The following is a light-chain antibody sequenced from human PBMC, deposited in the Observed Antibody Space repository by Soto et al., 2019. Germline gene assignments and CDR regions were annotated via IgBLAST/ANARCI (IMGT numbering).Light chain of an antibody. CDR1: SSDVGGYNY. V-gene: IGLV2-14*01. J-gene: IGLJ1*01. CDR3: SSYTSSSTYV. Sequence: QSVLTXPASVSGSPGQSITISCTGTSSDVGGYNYVSWYQQHPGKAPKLMIYDVSNRPSGVSNRFSGSKSGNTASLTISGPQAEDEADYYCSSYTSSSTYVFGTGTKVTVL. CDR2: DVS.